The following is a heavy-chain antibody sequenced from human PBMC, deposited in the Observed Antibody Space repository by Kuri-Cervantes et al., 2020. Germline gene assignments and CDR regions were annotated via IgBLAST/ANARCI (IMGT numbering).Heavy chain of an antibody. Sequence: GGSLRLSCAASGFTFSTYSMHWVRQAPGEGLEWVSYISSSRSTIYYADSVKGRFTISRDNAKNSLYLQMNSLRAEDTAVYYCARGIKSIFGEDGGNWFDPWGQGTLVTVSS. J-gene: IGHJ5*02. CDR2: ISSSRSTI. CDR3: ARGIKSIFGEDGGNWFDP. CDR1: GFTFSTYS. D-gene: IGHD3-3*01. V-gene: IGHV3-48*01.